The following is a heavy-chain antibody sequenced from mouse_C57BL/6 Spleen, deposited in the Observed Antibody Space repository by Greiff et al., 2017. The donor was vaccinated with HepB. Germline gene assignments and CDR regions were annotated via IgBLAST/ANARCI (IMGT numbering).Heavy chain of an antibody. CDR1: GFTFSDYY. CDR3: ARDGIDDGYYGDYAMDY. D-gene: IGHD2-3*01. J-gene: IGHJ4*01. V-gene: IGHV5-16*01. CDR2: INYDGSST. Sequence: EVKLVESAGGLVQPGSSMKLSCTASGFTFSDYYMAWVRQVPEKGLEWVANINYDGSSTYYLDSLKSRFIISRDNAKNILYLQMSSLKSEDTATYYCARDGIDDGYYGDYAMDYGGQGTSVTVSS.